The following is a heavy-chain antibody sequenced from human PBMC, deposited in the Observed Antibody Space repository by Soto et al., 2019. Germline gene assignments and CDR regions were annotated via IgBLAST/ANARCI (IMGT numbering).Heavy chain of an antibody. D-gene: IGHD5-12*01. V-gene: IGHV4-31*03. CDR1: GGSISSGGYY. CDR3: ARGAYGYGDAFDI. Sequence: TLSLTCTVSGGSISSGGYYWSWIRQHPGKGLEWIGYIYYSGSTYYNPSLKSRVTISVDTSKNQFSLKLSSVTAADTAVYYCARGAYGYGDAFDIWGQGTMVTVSS. CDR2: IYYSGST. J-gene: IGHJ3*02.